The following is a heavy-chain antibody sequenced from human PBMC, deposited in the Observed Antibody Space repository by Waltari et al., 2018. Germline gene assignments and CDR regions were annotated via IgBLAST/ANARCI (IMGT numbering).Heavy chain of an antibody. CDR3: ARAGQLTFDY. CDR1: GFTFSSYA. Sequence: QVQLVESGGGVVQPGRSLRLSCAASGFTFSSYALHWVRQAPGKGLEWVAVISYDGSNKYYADSVKGRFTISRDNSKNTLYLQMNSLRAEDTAVYYCARAGQLTFDYWGQGTLVTVSS. V-gene: IGHV3-30*01. D-gene: IGHD2-2*01. CDR2: ISYDGSNK. J-gene: IGHJ4*02.